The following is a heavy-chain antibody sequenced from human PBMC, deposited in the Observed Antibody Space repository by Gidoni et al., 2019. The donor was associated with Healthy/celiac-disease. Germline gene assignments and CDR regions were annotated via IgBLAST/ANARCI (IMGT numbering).Heavy chain of an antibody. D-gene: IGHD2-2*01. V-gene: IGHV1-69*02. J-gene: IGHJ4*02. CDR2: IIPILGIA. CDR1: GGTFSSYT. CDR3: ASVPPTSRFFDY. Sequence: QVQLVQSGAEVKKPGSSVKVSCKASGGTFSSYTISWVRQAPGQGLEWMGRIIPILGIANYAQKFQGRVTITADKSTSTAYMELSSLRSEDTAVYYCASVPPTSRFFDYWGQGTLVTVSS.